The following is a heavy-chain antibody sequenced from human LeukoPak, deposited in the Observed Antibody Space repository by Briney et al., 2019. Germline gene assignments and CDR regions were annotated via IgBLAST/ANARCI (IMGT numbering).Heavy chain of an antibody. V-gene: IGHV4-59*01. Sequence: SETLSLTCTVSGGSISSYYWSWIRQPPGKGLEWIGYIYYSGSTNYNPSLKSRVTISVDTSKNQFSLKLSSVTAADTAVYYCARDYTGNYDAFDIWGQGTMVTVSS. J-gene: IGHJ3*02. CDR2: IYYSGST. CDR3: ARDYTGNYDAFDI. CDR1: GGSISSYY. D-gene: IGHD1-7*01.